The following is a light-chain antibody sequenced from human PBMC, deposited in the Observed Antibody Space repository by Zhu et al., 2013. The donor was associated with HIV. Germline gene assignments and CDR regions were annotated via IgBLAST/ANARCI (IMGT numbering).Light chain of an antibody. Sequence: QSALTQPPSASGSPGQSVTISCTGTSSDVGGYNYVSWYQQHPGKAPKLMIYEVSKRPSGVPDRFSGSKSGNMASLTVSGLQAEDEADYYCSSYTSSTTLDFGTGTKVTVL. CDR2: EVS. CDR3: SSYTSSTTLD. V-gene: IGLV2-8*01. J-gene: IGLJ1*01. CDR1: SSDVGGYNY.